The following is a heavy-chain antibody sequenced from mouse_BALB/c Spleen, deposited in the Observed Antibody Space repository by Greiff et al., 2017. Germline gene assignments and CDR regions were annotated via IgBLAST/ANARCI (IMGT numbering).Heavy chain of an antibody. CDR2: IYPGNGDT. D-gene: IGHD1-1*01. V-gene: IGHV1-12*01. CDR1: GYTFTSYN. Sequence: LQQPGAELVKPGASVKMSCKASGYTFTSYNMHWVKQTPGQGLEWIGAIYPGNGDTSYNQKFKGKATLTADKSSSTAYMQLSSLTSEDSAVYYCARLGTTVVATLDYWGQGTTLTVSS. CDR3: ARLGTTVVATLDY. J-gene: IGHJ2*01.